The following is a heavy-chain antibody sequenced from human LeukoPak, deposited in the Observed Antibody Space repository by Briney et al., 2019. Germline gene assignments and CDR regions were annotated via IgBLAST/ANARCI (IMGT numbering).Heavy chain of an antibody. D-gene: IGHD4-17*01. V-gene: IGHV3-23*01. CDR3: AKATVTHLIDY. CDR2: RASGCSS. CDR1: GFTFSSYA. Sequence: GGSLRLSCVAWGFTFSSYAMNWVRQAPGKGLEWVSTRASGCSSYYADSVKGRFTISRDNSKNTLYLQMNSLGAEDTAVYYCAKATVTHLIDYWGQGTLVTVSS. J-gene: IGHJ4*02.